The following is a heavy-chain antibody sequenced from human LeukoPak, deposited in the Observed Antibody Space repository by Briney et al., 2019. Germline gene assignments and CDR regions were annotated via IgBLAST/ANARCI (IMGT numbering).Heavy chain of an antibody. V-gene: IGHV2-5*02. CDR2: INWDDQK. Sequence: SAPTLVKPTQTLTLTCTFSGFSLTTRGVGVGWIRQPSGKALEWLALINWDDQKVHSPSLQSKLSITKDTSKNQVVLTMTNVDPVDTATYYCAHRRDSSGYHYRWWFAPWGQGTLVTVSS. CDR3: AHRRDSSGYHYRWWFAP. D-gene: IGHD3-22*01. J-gene: IGHJ5*02. CDR1: GFSLTTRGVG.